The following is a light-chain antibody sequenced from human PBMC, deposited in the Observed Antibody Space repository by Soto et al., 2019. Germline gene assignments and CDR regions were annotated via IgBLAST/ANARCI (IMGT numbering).Light chain of an antibody. V-gene: IGLV2-14*01. J-gene: IGLJ3*02. CDR1: SNDVGAYNY. CDR3: SSYTVINTAV. Sequence: QSALTQPASVSGAPGQSISISCTGSSNDVGAYNYVAWYQQKPGKAPKLLIYEVDNRPSGISHRFSGSKSGNTASLTISGLQTEDEADYYCSSYTVINTAVFGGGTQVTVL. CDR2: EVD.